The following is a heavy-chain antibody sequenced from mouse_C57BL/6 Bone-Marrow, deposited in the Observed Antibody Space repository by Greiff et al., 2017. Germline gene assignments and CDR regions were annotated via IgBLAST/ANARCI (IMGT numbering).Heavy chain of an antibody. Sequence: VKLQQPGAELVKPGASVKLSCKASGYTFTSYWMHWVKQRPGQGLEWIGMIHPNSGSTNYNEKFKSKATLTLDQSSSTAYMQLSSLTSEDSAVYYCALDLLWLRGSFYWGQGTLVTVSA. V-gene: IGHV1-64*01. CDR3: ALDLLWLRGSFY. J-gene: IGHJ3*01. CDR2: IHPNSGST. D-gene: IGHD2-2*01. CDR1: GYTFTSYW.